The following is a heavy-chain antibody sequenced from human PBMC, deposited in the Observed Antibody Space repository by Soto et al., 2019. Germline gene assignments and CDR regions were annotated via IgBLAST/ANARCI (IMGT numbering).Heavy chain of an antibody. D-gene: IGHD4-4*01. CDR3: ARRFKEPKVTIRAKDYHGMDV. CDR2: ISAYNGNT. V-gene: IGHV1-18*01. CDR1: GYSFTSYG. J-gene: IGHJ6*02. Sequence: GTSVKVSCKACGYSFTSYGISWARQAPGQGLEWMGWISAYNGNTNYAQKLQGRVTMTTDTSTSTAYMELRSLRSDDTAVYYCARRFKEPKVTIRAKDYHGMDVWGQGTTDTVSS.